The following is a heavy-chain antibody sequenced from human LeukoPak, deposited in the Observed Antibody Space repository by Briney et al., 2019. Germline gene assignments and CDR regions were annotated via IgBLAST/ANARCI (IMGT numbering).Heavy chain of an antibody. J-gene: IGHJ4*02. Sequence: ESGPTLVKPTQTLRLTCTFSGFSLSTSGVGVGWIRQPPGKALEWFALIYGDDDKRYSPSLKGRLTITKDPSKNQVVLRMTNMDPVDTATYYCAHLEGGFSSDWYFQGFDYWGQGILVTVSS. V-gene: IGHV2-5*02. CDR2: IYGDDDK. D-gene: IGHD6-13*01. CDR3: AHLEGGFSSDWYFQGFDY. CDR1: GFSLSTSGVG.